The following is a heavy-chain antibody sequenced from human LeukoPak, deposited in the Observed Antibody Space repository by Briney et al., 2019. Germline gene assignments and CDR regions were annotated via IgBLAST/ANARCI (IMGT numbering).Heavy chain of an antibody. CDR2: ISAGGGGI. V-gene: IGHV3-23*01. CDR3: AKESNGRRFDFDY. Sequence: GGSLRLSCAASGFISRDYPMSWVRQTPGKGLEWVSSISAGGGGIYYADSVKGRFTVSRDDSKNTLYLQMNSLRVEDTALYYCAKESNGRRFDFDYWGQGALATVSS. D-gene: IGHD1-26*01. CDR1: GFISRDYP. J-gene: IGHJ4*02.